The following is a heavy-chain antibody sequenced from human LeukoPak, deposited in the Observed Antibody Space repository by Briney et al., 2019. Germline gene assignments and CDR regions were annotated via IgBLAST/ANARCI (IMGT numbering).Heavy chain of an antibody. CDR1: GYTFTGYY. J-gene: IGHJ6*03. CDR3: AISIHWSHYYYYYYMDV. CDR2: INPNSGGT. V-gene: IGHV1-2*02. D-gene: IGHD1-1*01. Sequence: ASVKVSCKASGYTFTGYYMQWVRQAPGQGLEWMGWINPNSGGTNYAQKFQGRVTMTRDTSISTAYMELSRLRSDDTAVYYCAISIHWSHYYYYYYMDVWGKGTTVTVSS.